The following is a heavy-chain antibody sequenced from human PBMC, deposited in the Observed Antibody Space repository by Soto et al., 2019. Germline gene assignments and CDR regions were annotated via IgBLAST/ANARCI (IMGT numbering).Heavy chain of an antibody. Sequence: GASVKVSCKASGGTFSSYTISWVRQAPGQGLEWMGRIIPILGIANYAQKFQGRVTITADKSTSTAYMELSSLRSEDTAVYYCARENGGGPIVVVYFDYWGQGTLVTVSS. CDR3: ARENGGGPIVVVYFDY. V-gene: IGHV1-69*04. D-gene: IGHD2-15*01. J-gene: IGHJ4*02. CDR2: IIPILGIA. CDR1: GGTFSSYT.